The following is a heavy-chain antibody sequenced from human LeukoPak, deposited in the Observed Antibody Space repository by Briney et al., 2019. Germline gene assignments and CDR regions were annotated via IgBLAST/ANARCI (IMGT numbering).Heavy chain of an antibody. Sequence: SETLSLTCAVYGGSFSGYYWRWIRQPPGKGLEWIGEINHSGSTNYSPSLKSRVTISVDTSKNQFSLKLSSVTAADTAVYYCARVRYCSSTSCYRYFQHWGQGTLVTVSS. CDR3: ARVRYCSSTSCYRYFQH. V-gene: IGHV4-34*01. CDR1: GGSFSGYY. CDR2: INHSGST. J-gene: IGHJ1*01. D-gene: IGHD2-2*01.